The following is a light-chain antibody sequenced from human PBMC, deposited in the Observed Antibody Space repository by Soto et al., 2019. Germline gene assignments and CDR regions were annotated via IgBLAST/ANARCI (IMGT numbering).Light chain of an antibody. CDR3: QQYGSSPYT. V-gene: IGKV3-20*01. CDR1: QSVSSAY. CDR2: GAS. Sequence: EILLTQSPGTLSLSPGERATLSCRASQSVSSAYLAWYQQRPGQAPRLLIYGASNRATGIPDRFSGSGSGTDFTLTISRLEPEDFAVYYCQQYGSSPYTFGQGTKLDIK. J-gene: IGKJ2*01.